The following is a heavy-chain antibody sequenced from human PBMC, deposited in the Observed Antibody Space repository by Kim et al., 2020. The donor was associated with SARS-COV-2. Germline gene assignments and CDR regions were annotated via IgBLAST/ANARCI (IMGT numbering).Heavy chain of an antibody. CDR2: INHSGST. V-gene: IGHV4-34*01. CDR3: ARVLSSSWYGANWFDP. D-gene: IGHD6-13*01. CDR1: GGSFSGYY. Sequence: SETLSLTCAVYGGSFSGYYWSWIRQPPGKGLEWIGEINHSGSTNYNPSLKSRVTISVDTSKNQFSLKLSSVTAADTAVYYCARVLSSSWYGANWFDPWGQGTLVTVSS. J-gene: IGHJ5*02.